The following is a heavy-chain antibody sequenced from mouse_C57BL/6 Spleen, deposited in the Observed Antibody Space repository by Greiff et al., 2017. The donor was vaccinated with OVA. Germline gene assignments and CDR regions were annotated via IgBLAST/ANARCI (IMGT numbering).Heavy chain of an antibody. J-gene: IGHJ2*01. D-gene: IGHD1-1*01. CDR2: IDPEDGDT. V-gene: IGHV14-1*01. CDR1: GFNIKDYY. Sequence: VHVKQSGAELVRPGASVKLSCTASGFNIKDYYMHWVKQRPEQGLEWIGRIDPEDGDTEYAPKFQGKATMTADTSSNTAYLQLSSLTSEDTAVYYCTTGRSSKYYFDYWGQGTTLTVSS. CDR3: TTGRSSKYYFDY.